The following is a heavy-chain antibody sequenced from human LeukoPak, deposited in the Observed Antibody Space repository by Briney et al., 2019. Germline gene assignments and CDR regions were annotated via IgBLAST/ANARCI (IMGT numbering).Heavy chain of an antibody. CDR2: ISSSGSTI. CDR1: GFTFSSYA. CDR3: ARVPPDDYGDYYYFDY. D-gene: IGHD4-17*01. Sequence: GGSLRPSCAASGFTFSSYAMSWVRQAPGKGLEWVSYISSSGSTIYYADSVKGRFTISRDNAKNSLYLQMNSLRAEDTALYYCARVPPDDYGDYYYFDYWGQGTLVTVSS. J-gene: IGHJ4*02. V-gene: IGHV3-48*04.